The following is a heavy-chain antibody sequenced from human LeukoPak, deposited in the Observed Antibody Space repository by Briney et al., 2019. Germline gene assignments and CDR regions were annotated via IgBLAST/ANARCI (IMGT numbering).Heavy chain of an antibody. J-gene: IGHJ4*02. CDR1: GGSISSGDYY. D-gene: IGHD3-22*01. V-gene: IGHV4-61*02. Sequence: PSETLSLTCTVSGGSISSGDYYWSWIRQPAGKGLEWIGRIYTSGSTTYNPSLKSRVTMSVDTSKNQFSLNLSSVTAADTAVYYCARGGSGDYPSDYWGQGTLVTVSS. CDR3: ARGGSGDYPSDY. CDR2: IYTSGST.